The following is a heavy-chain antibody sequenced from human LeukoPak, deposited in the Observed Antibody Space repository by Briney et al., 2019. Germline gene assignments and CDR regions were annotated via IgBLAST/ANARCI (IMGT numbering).Heavy chain of an antibody. J-gene: IGHJ4*02. CDR2: IYHSGIT. V-gene: IGHV4-30-2*01. D-gene: IGHD1-26*01. Sequence: SQTLSLTCTVSGGSISSGGYYWSWIRQPPGKGLEWIGYIYHSGITYYNPSLKSRVTILVDRSKNQFSLKLSSVTAADTAVYYCARANGSYYEEIFDYWGQGTLVTVSS. CDR1: GGSISSGGYY. CDR3: ARANGSYYEEIFDY.